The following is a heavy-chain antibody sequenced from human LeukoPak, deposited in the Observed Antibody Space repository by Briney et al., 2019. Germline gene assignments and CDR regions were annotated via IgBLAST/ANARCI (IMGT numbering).Heavy chain of an antibody. CDR2: IYSGGST. J-gene: IGHJ4*02. CDR3: AREGRYFDWLPHSYYFGY. Sequence: GGSLRLSCAASGFTVSSNYMSWVRQAPGKGLEWVSVIYSGGSTYYADSVKGRFTISRDNSKNTLYLQMNSPRAEDTAVYYCAREGRYFDWLPHSYYFGYWGQGTLVTVSS. D-gene: IGHD3-9*01. CDR1: GFTVSSNY. V-gene: IGHV3-53*01.